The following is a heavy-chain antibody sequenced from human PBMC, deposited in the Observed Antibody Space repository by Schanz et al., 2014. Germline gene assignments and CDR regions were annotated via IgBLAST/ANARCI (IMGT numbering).Heavy chain of an antibody. CDR1: GYTFTSYD. Sequence: QVQLIQSGAEVKKPGASVKVSCTASGYTFTSYDINWVRQTPGQGLEWLGWMNPNSGNPGFAQKFRGRVTMTRNTSMSTAYMELSGLRSEDTAVYCCARGYGDSPTDFGGQGTLVTVSS. CDR2: MNPNSGNP. V-gene: IGHV1-8*01. J-gene: IGHJ4*02. D-gene: IGHD4-17*01. CDR3: ARGYGDSPTDF.